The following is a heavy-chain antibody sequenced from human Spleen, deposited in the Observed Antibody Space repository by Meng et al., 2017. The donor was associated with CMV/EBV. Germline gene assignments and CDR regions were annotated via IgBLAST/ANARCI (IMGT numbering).Heavy chain of an antibody. D-gene: IGHD1-7*01. Sequence: GESLKISCAASGFVFSAYAMSWVRQAPGKGLEWVSSISSSSSYIYYADSVKGRFTISRDNAKNSLYLQMNSLRAEDTTVYYCARKLELPDDYYYGMDVWGQGTTVTVSS. CDR2: ISSSSSYI. CDR1: GFVFSAYA. V-gene: IGHV3-21*01. CDR3: ARKLELPDDYYYGMDV. J-gene: IGHJ6*02.